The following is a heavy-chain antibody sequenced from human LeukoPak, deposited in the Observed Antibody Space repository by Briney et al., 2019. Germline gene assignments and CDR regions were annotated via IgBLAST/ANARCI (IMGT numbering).Heavy chain of an antibody. V-gene: IGHV4-4*07. CDR3: ARISSSNWYNERGAFDV. J-gene: IGHJ3*01. CDR2: IHTSGST. D-gene: IGHD6-13*01. CDR1: GGSISSYY. Sequence: PSETLSLTCTVSGGSISSYYWSWIRQPAGKGLEWIGRIHTSGSTNYNPSLKSRVTMSADTSKNQFSLKMSSVTAADTAVYYCARISSSNWYNERGAFDVWGQGTMVTVSS.